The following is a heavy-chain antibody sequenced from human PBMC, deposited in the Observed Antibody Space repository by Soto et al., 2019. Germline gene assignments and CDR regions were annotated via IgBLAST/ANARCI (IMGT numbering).Heavy chain of an antibody. Sequence: PGGSLRLSCAASGFMFANYAMGWVRQAPGKGLEWVSAIGGTADSTQYADSVKGRFTISRDNSKNTLYLQMNSLRVEDTAVYYCYCIGCSPGYWGQGTLVTVYS. D-gene: IGHD2-15*01. CDR3: YCIGCSPGY. J-gene: IGHJ4*02. CDR1: GFMFANYA. CDR2: IGGTADST. V-gene: IGHV3-23*01.